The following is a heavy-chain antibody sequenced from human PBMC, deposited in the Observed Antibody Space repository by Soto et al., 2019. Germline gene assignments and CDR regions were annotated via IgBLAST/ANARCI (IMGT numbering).Heavy chain of an antibody. CDR1: GHSLSSGGYY. CDR3: ARDWGSSGWPN. CDR2: IYYTGTT. J-gene: IGHJ4*02. V-gene: IGHV4-31*03. D-gene: IGHD6-25*01. Sequence: QVQLQESGPGLVKPSETLPLTCTVSGHSLSSGGYYWSWIRQHPGKGLEWVGYIYYTGTTLYNPSLKSRLSISVDTSKNQCPLKLTSVTAADTAVYYCARDWGSSGWPNWGQGVLVTVSS.